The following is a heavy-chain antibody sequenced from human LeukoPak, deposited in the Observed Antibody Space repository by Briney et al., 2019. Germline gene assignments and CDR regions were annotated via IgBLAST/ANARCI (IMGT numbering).Heavy chain of an antibody. CDR3: ATFPTVNVIVGGVSDY. V-gene: IGHV3-74*01. J-gene: IGHJ4*02. CDR1: GCTFISYW. D-gene: IGHD3-16*01. Sequence: GESLRLSCAASGCTFISYWMHWVRQAPGKGLVWISYINTDGSSTSYAYSVKGRFTISRDNTKNTLYLQMNSLRAEDTAVYYCATFPTVNVIVGGVSDYWGQRSLVTVSS. CDR2: INTDGSST.